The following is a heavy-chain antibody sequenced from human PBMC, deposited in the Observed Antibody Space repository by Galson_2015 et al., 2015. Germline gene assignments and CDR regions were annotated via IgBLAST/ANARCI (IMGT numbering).Heavy chain of an antibody. CDR2: MSPSTGNA. Sequence: SVKVSCKASGYTFTNNDINWVRQATGQGLEWVAWMSPSTGNAGYAQNPQDRVTVTRDTSKSTAYMELSSLRSEDTAIYYCTRGDYWGQGTMVTVSS. J-gene: IGHJ4*02. CDR1: GYTFTNND. V-gene: IGHV1-8*01. CDR3: TRGDY.